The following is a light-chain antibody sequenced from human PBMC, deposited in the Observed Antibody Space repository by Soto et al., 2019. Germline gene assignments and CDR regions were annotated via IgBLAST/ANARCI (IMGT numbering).Light chain of an antibody. CDR3: SSYTATTTSYV. CDR1: NSDVGGYNY. Sequence: QSVLAQPASVSESPGQSITISCTGTNSDVGGYNYVSWYQQHPGKVPKLMIYDVSNRPSGVSNRFSGSKSGNTASLTISGLQAEDEADYYCSSYTATTTSYVFATGTKVTVL. CDR2: DVS. J-gene: IGLJ1*01. V-gene: IGLV2-14*03.